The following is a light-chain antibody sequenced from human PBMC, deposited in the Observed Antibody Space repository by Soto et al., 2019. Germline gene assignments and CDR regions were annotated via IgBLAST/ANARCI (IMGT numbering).Light chain of an antibody. CDR1: SSNIGAGYD. Sequence: QPVLTQPPSVSGAPGQRVTISCTGSSSNIGAGYDVHWYQQVTGTAPKLLIYGNTNRPSGVPDRFSGSKSGTSASLVITGLQAEDEVDYYCQSYDSSLSGWVFGGGTQLTVL. CDR3: QSYDSSLSGWV. CDR2: GNT. J-gene: IGLJ3*02. V-gene: IGLV1-40*01.